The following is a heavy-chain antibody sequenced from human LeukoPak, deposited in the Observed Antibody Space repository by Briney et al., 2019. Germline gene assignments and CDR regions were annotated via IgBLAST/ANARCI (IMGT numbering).Heavy chain of an antibody. CDR3: ARAYYDISAGCGY. CDR2: INPSGGST. J-gene: IGHJ4*02. CDR1: GYTFTSYS. Sequence: EASVKVSCKASGYTFTSYSMHWVRQAPGQGLEWMGIINPSGGSTTYAQHFQGRVTMTRDMSTSTVYMELSSLRSEDTAVYYCARAYYDISAGCGYWGQGTLVTVSS. V-gene: IGHV1-46*01. D-gene: IGHD3-22*01.